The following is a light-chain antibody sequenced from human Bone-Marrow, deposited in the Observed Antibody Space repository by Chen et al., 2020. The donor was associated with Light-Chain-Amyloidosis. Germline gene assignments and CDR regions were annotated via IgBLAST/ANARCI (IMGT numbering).Light chain of an antibody. CDR1: QSISNW. J-gene: IGKJ2*01. Sequence: DIQMIQTPYTLSASVGDRVTITCRASQSISNWLAWYQQKPGKAPNLLIYKASNLQRGVPSRFSGSGSGTEFTLTINSLQPEDFTTYYCQQYSSYSFTFGQGTKLELK. CDR2: KAS. V-gene: IGKV1-5*03. CDR3: QQYSSYSFT.